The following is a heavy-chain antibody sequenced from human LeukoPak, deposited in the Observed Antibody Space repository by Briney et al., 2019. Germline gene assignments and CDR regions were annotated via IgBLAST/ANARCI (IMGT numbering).Heavy chain of an antibody. Sequence: PSETLSLTCGVYGASSSNYYWNWIRQPPGKGLEWIGETTHGGRTNYSPSLRGRATISGDTSKSQFSLKLYSVTAADTAVYYCAPIYGDFSDFDYWGLGTLVTVSS. J-gene: IGHJ4*02. CDR2: TTHGGRT. CDR1: GASSSNYY. V-gene: IGHV4-34*01. CDR3: APIYGDFSDFDY. D-gene: IGHD2-21*02.